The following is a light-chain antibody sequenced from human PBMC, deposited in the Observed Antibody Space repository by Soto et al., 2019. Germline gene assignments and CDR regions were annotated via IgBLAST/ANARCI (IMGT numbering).Light chain of an antibody. Sequence: QSVLTQPPSVSGAPGQRVTISCTGSSSNIGAGYDVHWYQQLPGTAPKLLIYGNSHRPSGVSDRFSGSKSGTSASLAITGLQAEDEADYYCQSYDSSLSGSVFGGGTKLTVL. V-gene: IGLV1-40*01. CDR1: SSNIGAGYD. CDR2: GNS. J-gene: IGLJ3*02. CDR3: QSYDSSLSGSV.